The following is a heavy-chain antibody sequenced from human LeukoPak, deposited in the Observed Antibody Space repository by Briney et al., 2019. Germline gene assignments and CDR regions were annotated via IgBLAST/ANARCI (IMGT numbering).Heavy chain of an antibody. V-gene: IGHV3-53*01. CDR1: GFTVSSNY. Sequence: PGGSLRLSCAASGFTVSSNYMSWVRQAPGKGLEWVSVIYSGGSTYYADSVKGRFTISRDNSKNTLYLQMNSLRAEDTAVYYRARVRRFYYYMDVWGKGTTVTVSS. J-gene: IGHJ6*03. CDR2: IYSGGST. CDR3: ARVRRFYYYMDV.